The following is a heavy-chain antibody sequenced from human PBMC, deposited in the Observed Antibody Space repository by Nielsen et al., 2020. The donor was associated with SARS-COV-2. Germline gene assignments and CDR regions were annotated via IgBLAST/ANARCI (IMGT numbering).Heavy chain of an antibody. CDR1: GFTFSSYG. V-gene: IGHV3-30*18. Sequence: GESLKISCAASGFTFSSYGMHWVRQAPGKGLEWVAVISYDGSNKYYADSVKGRFTISRDNSKNTLYLQMNSLRAEDTAVYYCAKDPGYDILTSYYSHWGQGTLVTVSS. J-gene: IGHJ4*02. CDR2: ISYDGSNK. CDR3: AKDPGYDILTSYYSH. D-gene: IGHD3-9*01.